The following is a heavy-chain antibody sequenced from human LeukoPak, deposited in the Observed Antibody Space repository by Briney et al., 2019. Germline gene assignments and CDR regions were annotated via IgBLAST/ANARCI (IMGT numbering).Heavy chain of an antibody. CDR3: ARVRVQYYFDY. CDR1: GGSISSYY. D-gene: IGHD3-10*01. V-gene: IGHV4-59*01. Sequence: PETLSLTCTVSGGSISSYYWSWIRQPPGKGLEWIGYIYYSGSTNYNPSLKSRVTISVDTSKNQFSLKLSSVTAADTAVYYCARVRVQYYFDYWGQGTLVTVSS. CDR2: IYYSGST. J-gene: IGHJ4*02.